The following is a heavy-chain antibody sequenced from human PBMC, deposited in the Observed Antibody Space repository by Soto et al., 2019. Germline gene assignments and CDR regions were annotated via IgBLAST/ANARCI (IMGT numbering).Heavy chain of an antibody. CDR2: IKQDGSEK. J-gene: IGHJ5*02. CDR3: ARVPVITSAGTAWFHP. Sequence: EVQLVESGGGLVQPGGSLRLSCAASGFTFSKYWMRWVRQAPGKGLEWVANIKQDGSEKYYVDSVKGRFTISRDNAKNSRNLQMNSLRAEDTAVYYCARVPVITSAGTAWFHPWGQGTLVTVSS. CDR1: GFTFSKYW. D-gene: IGHD6-13*01. V-gene: IGHV3-7*01.